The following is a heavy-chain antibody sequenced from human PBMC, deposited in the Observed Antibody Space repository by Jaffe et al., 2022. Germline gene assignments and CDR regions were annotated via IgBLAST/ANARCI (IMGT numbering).Heavy chain of an antibody. Sequence: QMQLVQSGPEVKKPGTSVKVSCKASGFTFTSSAMQWVRQARGQRLEWIGWIVVGSGNTNYAQKFQERVTITRDMSTSTAYMELSSLRSEDTAVYYCAADHKPLVATTHYYYYYMDVWGKGTTVTVSS. J-gene: IGHJ6*03. D-gene: IGHD5-12*01. CDR2: IVVGSGNT. CDR3: AADHKPLVATTHYYYYYMDV. CDR1: GFTFTSSA. V-gene: IGHV1-58*02.